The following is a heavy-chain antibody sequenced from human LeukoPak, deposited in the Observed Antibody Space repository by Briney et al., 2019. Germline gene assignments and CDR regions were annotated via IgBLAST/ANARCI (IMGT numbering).Heavy chain of an antibody. D-gene: IGHD5-24*01. CDR1: GFTFSSYS. CDR3: ARIRDGYNYCFDY. V-gene: IGHV3-21*01. J-gene: IGHJ4*02. Sequence: PGGSLRLSCAASGFTFSSYSMNWVRQAPGKGLEWVSSISSSSSYIYYADSVKGRFTISRDNAKNSLYLQMNSLRAEDTAVYYCARIRDGYNYCFDYWGLGTLVTVSS. CDR2: ISSSSSYI.